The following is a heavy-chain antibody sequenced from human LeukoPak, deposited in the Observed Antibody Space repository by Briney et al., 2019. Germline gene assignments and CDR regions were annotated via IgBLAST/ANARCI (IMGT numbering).Heavy chain of an antibody. CDR2: ISSSGSTI. Sequence: GGSLRLSCAASGFTFSSYAMNWVRQAPGKGLEWVSYISSSGSTIYYADSVKGRFTISRDNAKNSLYLQMNSLRAEDTAVYYCARDTYSGSYRPFDYWGQGTLVTVSS. CDR3: ARDTYSGSYRPFDY. J-gene: IGHJ4*02. CDR1: GFTFSSYA. D-gene: IGHD1-26*01. V-gene: IGHV3-48*04.